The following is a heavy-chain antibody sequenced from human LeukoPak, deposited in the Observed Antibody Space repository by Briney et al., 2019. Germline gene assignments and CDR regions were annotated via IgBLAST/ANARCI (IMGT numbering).Heavy chain of an antibody. CDR1: GGSFSGYY. V-gene: IGHV4-34*01. CDR3: ARDLRWELPGDY. J-gene: IGHJ4*02. CDR2: INHSGST. D-gene: IGHD1-26*01. Sequence: PSETLSLTCAVYGGSFSGYYWSWIRQPPGKGLEWIGEINHSGSTNYNPSLKSRVTISVDTSKNQFSLKLSSVTAADTAVYYCARDLRWELPGDYWGQGTLVTVSS.